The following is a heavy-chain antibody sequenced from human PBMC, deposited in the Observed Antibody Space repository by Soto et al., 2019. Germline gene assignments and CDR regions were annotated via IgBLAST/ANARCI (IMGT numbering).Heavy chain of an antibody. Sequence: SETLSLTCTVSGGSISSGGYYWSWIRQHPGKGLEWIGYIYYSGSTYYNPSLKSRVTISVDTSKNQFSLKLSSVTAADTAVYYCARGENYYDILTGYYYYGMDVWGQGTTVTVSS. CDR3: ARGENYYDILTGYYYYGMDV. D-gene: IGHD3-9*01. J-gene: IGHJ6*02. V-gene: IGHV4-30-4*08. CDR1: GGSISSGGYY. CDR2: IYYSGST.